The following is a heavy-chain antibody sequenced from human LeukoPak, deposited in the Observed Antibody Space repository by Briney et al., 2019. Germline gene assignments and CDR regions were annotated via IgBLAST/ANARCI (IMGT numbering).Heavy chain of an antibody. Sequence: ASVKVSCKVSGYSLTELSMHWVRQAPGKGLEWMGGFDPADDKTIFAQKFQGRVTLTEDTSTDTAYMELSSLRSEDTAVYYCATYDSSGYLGYWGQGTLVTVSS. J-gene: IGHJ4*02. D-gene: IGHD3-22*01. CDR3: ATYDSSGYLGY. CDR2: FDPADDKT. V-gene: IGHV1-24*01. CDR1: GYSLTELS.